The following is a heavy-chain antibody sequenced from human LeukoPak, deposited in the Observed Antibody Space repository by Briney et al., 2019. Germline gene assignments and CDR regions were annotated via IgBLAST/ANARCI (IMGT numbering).Heavy chain of an antibody. CDR3: ANFGCTTTSCLDY. CDR2: ISGSGDST. CDR1: GFTFSSYW. D-gene: IGHD2-2*01. V-gene: IGHV3-23*01. Sequence: GGSLRLSCAASGFTFSSYWMSWVRQAPGKGLEWVSAISGSGDSTYYADSVKGRFTISRDNSKNTLYLQMNSLRAEDTAVYYCANFGCTTTSCLDYWGQGTLVTVSS. J-gene: IGHJ4*02.